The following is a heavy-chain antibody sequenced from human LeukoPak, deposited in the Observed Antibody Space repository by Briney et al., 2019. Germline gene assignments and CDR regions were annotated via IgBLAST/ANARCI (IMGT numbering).Heavy chain of an antibody. D-gene: IGHD1-26*01. CDR2: INPNSGGT. CDR1: GYTFTSYY. CDR3: ARATRSRRRELPAYFDY. V-gene: IGHV1-2*06. J-gene: IGHJ4*02. Sequence: ASVKVSCKASGYTFTSYYMHWVRQAPGQGLEWMGRINPNSGGTNYAQKFQGRVTMTRDTSISTAYMELSRLRSDDTAVYYCARATRSRRRELPAYFDYWGQGTLVTVSS.